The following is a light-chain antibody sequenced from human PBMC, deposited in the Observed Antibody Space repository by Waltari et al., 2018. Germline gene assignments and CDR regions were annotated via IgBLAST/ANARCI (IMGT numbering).Light chain of an antibody. CDR3: SAYTSSSTWV. CDR2: DVS. J-gene: IGLJ3*02. CDR1: SSDVGGYNY. Sequence: QSALTQPASVSGSPGQSITISCTGTSSDVGGYNYVSWYHQHPGKAPKLMIYDVSKRPSGVSTRVSGSKSGNTASRTISGLQAEDEADYYCSAYTSSSTWVFGGGTKLTVL. V-gene: IGLV2-14*01.